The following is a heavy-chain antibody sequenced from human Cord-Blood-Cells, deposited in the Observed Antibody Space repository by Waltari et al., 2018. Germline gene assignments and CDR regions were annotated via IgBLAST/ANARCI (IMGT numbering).Heavy chain of an antibody. Sequence: QVQLQQWGAGLLKPSETLSLTCAVYGGSFSGYYCSWIRQPPVKGLEWLGEINHSGTTNCNRSLEGRGTISVDTSKNQFSLKLSSVTAAATAVYYCAGVVVVVAATYYYDSSGYYYFDYWGQGTLVTVSS. V-gene: IGHV4-34*01. CDR3: AGVVVVVAATYYYDSSGYYYFDY. CDR1: GGSFSGYY. CDR2: INHSGTT. D-gene: IGHD3-22*01. J-gene: IGHJ4*02.